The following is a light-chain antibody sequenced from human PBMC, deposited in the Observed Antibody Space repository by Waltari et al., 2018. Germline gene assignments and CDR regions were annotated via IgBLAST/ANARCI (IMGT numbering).Light chain of an antibody. Sequence: QSALTQPASVSGSPGQSITIPCTATSVDVNSVSWYRQRPGGAPRVVMYDVNNRPSGIHIRFSGSKSGNTASLAISGLQPDDEADYYCSSYTGTTTLFGGGTRLTVL. CDR3: SSYTGTTTL. V-gene: IGLV2-14*03. J-gene: IGLJ2*01. CDR2: DVN. CDR1: SVDVNS.